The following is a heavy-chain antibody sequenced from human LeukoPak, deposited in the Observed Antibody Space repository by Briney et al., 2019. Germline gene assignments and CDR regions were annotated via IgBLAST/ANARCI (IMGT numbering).Heavy chain of an antibody. V-gene: IGHV3-23*01. J-gene: IGHJ3*02. Sequence: GGSLRLSCAASGFTFSAYDMQWVRQAPGKGPEWVSGISRSGSTYYRDSVKGRFTISRDNYKNTLYLQMNSLRDEDTAVYYCAKGGYFAFDIWGQGTMVTVSS. CDR3: AKGGYFAFDI. CDR2: ISRSGST. CDR1: GFTFSAYD. D-gene: IGHD2-2*03.